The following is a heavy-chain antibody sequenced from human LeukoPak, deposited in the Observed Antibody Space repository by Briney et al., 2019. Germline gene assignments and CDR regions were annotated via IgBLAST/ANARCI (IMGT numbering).Heavy chain of an antibody. CDR1: GYSFTSYW. J-gene: IGHJ5*02. CDR3: ARHFIYYHGPGGYLPWFAP. D-gene: IGHD3-10*01. Sequence: GESLRISCKGSGYSFTSYWISWVRQMPGKGLEWMGRIDPSDSYTNYSPSFQGHVTISADKSISTAYLQWSSLKASDTAMYYCARHFIYYHGPGGYLPWFAPWGQGTLVTVSS. CDR2: IDPSDSYT. V-gene: IGHV5-10-1*01.